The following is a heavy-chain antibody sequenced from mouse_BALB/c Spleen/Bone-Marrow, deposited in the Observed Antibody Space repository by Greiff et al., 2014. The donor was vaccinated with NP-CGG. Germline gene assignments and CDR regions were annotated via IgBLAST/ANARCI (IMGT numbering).Heavy chain of an antibody. J-gene: IGHJ4*01. CDR1: GFTFSSFG. D-gene: IGHD3-3*01. CDR2: ISSGSSTI. CDR3: TRSGTLGAMDY. V-gene: IGHV5-17*02. Sequence: EVHLVESGGGLVQPGGSRKLSCAASGFTFSSFGMHWVRQAPEKGLEWVAYISSGSSTIYYADTMKGRFTISRDNPKNTLFLQMTSLRSEDTAVYYCTRSGTLGAMDYWGQGTSVTVSS.